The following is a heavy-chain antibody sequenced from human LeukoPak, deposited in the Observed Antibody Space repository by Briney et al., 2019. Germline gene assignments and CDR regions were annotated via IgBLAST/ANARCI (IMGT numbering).Heavy chain of an antibody. J-gene: IGHJ4*02. CDR2: IYSGGST. CDR1: GXXVSXXY. Sequence: GSLRLSCAASGXXVSXXYMTWVRQAPGKXLEWVSIIYSGGSTSYADSVKGRFTISRDNSKNTLYLQMNSLRAEDTAVYYCARDVVGATYFDWGQGTLVTVSS. D-gene: IGHD1-26*01. V-gene: IGHV3-53*01. CDR3: ARDVVGATYFD.